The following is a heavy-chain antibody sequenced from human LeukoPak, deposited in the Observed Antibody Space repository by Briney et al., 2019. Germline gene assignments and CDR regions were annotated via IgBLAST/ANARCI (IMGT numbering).Heavy chain of an antibody. D-gene: IGHD3-3*01. J-gene: IGHJ6*03. V-gene: IGHV1-2*02. CDR2: INPNSGGT. CDR1: GYTFTGYY. Sequence: ASVKVSCKASGYTFTGYYMHWVRQAPGQGLEWMGWINPNSGGTNYAQKFQGRVTMTRDTSISTAYMELSRLRSDDTAVYYCARGEEYYDFWSGYYTYYYYYYMDVWGKGTTVTVSS. CDR3: ARGEEYYDFWSGYYTYYYYYYMDV.